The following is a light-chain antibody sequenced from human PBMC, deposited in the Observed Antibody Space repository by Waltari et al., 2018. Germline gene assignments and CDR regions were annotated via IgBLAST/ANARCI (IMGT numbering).Light chain of an antibody. J-gene: IGLJ2*01. CDR1: SSNIGAGFD. Sequence: QPVLTQPPSVSGAPGQRITISCTGNSSNIGAGFDVHWFQQLPGTATKLLISDNIHRPSGVPYRFSGSKSDTSASLVITGRQAEDEAYYYCQSYDTNWGVFGGGTKLTVL. CDR2: DNI. V-gene: IGLV1-40*01. CDR3: QSYDTNWGV.